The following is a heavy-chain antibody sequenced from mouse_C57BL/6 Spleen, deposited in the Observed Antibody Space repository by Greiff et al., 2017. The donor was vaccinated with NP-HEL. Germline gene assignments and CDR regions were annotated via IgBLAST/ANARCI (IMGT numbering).Heavy chain of an antibody. V-gene: IGHV1-19*01. CDR1: GYTFTDYY. D-gene: IGHD1-1*01. CDR3: ASIYGRGGAY. J-gene: IGHJ3*01. CDR2: INPYNGGT. Sequence: VQLKQSGPVLVKPGASVKMSCKASGYTFTDYYMNWVKQSHGKSLEWIGVINPYNGGTSYNQKFKGKATLTVDKSSSTAYMELNSLTSEDSAVYYCASIYGRGGAYWGQGTLVTVSA.